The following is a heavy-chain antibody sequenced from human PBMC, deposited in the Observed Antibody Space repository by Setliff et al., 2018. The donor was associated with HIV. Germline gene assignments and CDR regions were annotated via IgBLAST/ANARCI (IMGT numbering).Heavy chain of an antibody. CDR3: AKWVKWLDP. CDR1: GFTFNNAW. D-gene: IGHD1-26*01. J-gene: IGHJ5*02. CDR2: ITSSGTYT. Sequence: GGSLRLACAASGFTFNNAWMNWVRQAPGKGLEWVSSITSSGTYTYYADSVKCRFTISKDNAKNTLYLQMHSRRVEYTAAYYCAKWVKWLDPWGQGIQVTVSS. V-gene: IGHV3-21*04.